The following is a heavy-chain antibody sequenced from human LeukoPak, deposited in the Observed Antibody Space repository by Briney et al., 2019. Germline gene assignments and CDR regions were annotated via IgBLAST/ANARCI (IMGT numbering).Heavy chain of an antibody. CDR1: LGSISSFY. V-gene: IGHV4-59*01. Sequence: SETLSLTCTVSLGSISSFYWCWIRQPPGKGLGWIGYIYYSGTTNYNLSLKSRVTISADTSKNQFSLKLSSVTAADTAVYYCARVKYYYGSGSYSNYYYSYGMDVWGQGTTVTVSS. D-gene: IGHD3-10*01. CDR3: ARVKYYYGSGSYSNYYYSYGMDV. CDR2: IYYSGTT. J-gene: IGHJ6*02.